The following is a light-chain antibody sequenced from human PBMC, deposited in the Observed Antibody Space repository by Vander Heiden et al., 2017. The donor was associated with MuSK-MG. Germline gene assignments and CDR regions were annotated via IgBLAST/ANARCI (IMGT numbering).Light chain of an antibody. Sequence: DIHMTQSPSTLSASVGDRVTITCRASQSISNPVAWYQQKPGKAPMLLIYQSSTLESGVPSRFSGSGSGTDFTLTISSLQPDDFATYYCQQFNAYPWTFGQGTKVEIK. CDR3: QQFNAYPWT. CDR1: QSISNP. J-gene: IGKJ1*01. V-gene: IGKV1-5*03. CDR2: QSS.